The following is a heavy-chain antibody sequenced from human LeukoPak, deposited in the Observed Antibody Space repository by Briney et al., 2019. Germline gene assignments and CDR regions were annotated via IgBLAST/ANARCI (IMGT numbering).Heavy chain of an antibody. CDR1: GFTFSSYS. V-gene: IGHV3-21*04. J-gene: IGHJ4*02. CDR3: ARSDTVATPSYPY. D-gene: IGHD5-12*01. CDR2: ISSSSSYI. Sequence: PGGSLRLSCAASGFTFSSYSMNWVRQAPGKGLEWVSSISSSSSYIYYADSVKGRFTISRDNSKNTVYLQMNSLRADDTAVYYCARSDTVATPSYPYGGRGTLVTVSS.